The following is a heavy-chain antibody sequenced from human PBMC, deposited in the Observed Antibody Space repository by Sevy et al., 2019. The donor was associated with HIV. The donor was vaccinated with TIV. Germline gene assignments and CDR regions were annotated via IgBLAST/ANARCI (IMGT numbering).Heavy chain of an antibody. V-gene: IGHV4-39*01. Sequence: SETLSLTCTVSGASMSSSGYYWGWIRQPPGKGLEWIASINYSGSTFYDPSLKSRVTISADTSKNQFSLDLNSLTAADTAIYYCAGPILTYNNGWSYYDYWGQGTVVTVSS. J-gene: IGHJ4*02. CDR3: AGPILTYNNGWSYYDY. D-gene: IGHD6-19*01. CDR1: GASMSSSGYY. CDR2: INYSGST.